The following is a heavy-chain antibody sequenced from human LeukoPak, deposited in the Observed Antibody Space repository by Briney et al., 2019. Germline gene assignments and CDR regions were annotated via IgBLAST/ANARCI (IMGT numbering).Heavy chain of an antibody. V-gene: IGHV3-30*04. CDR1: GFTFSNYA. CDR2: ISYDGTNI. CDR3: ARDYAPGSYPRIYFEY. Sequence: PGKSLRLSCAASGFTFSNYAMHWVRQAPDQGLEWVAVISYDGTNIYYADSVKGRFTISRDNSKSTLYLQMNSLRAEDTAVYYCARDYAPGSYPRIYFEYWGQGTLVTVSS. J-gene: IGHJ4*02. D-gene: IGHD3-10*01.